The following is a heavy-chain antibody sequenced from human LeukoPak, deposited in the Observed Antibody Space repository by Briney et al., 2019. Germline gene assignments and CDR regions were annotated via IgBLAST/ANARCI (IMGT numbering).Heavy chain of an antibody. Sequence: SETLSLTCIVSGDSISTSNSYWGWIRQPPGKGLEWIGSIYYSGNTYYNASLKSRVTISVDTSKNQFSLKLSSVTAADTAVYYCARVYRRSLITLIRGPGFYAFDIWGQGTMVTVSS. V-gene: IGHV4-39*01. J-gene: IGHJ3*02. CDR3: ARVYRRSLITLIRGPGFYAFDI. CDR2: IYYSGNT. D-gene: IGHD3-10*01. CDR1: GDSISTSNSY.